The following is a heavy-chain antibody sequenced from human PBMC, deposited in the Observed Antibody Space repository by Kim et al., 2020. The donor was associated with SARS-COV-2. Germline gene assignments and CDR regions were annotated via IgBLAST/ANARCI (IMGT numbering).Heavy chain of an antibody. Sequence: SETLSRTCAVSGGSINNVGYSWSWIRQLPGMGLEWIGYIYDSGTTYYSPSLKSRVTISLDRSRTQFFLNLNSVTAADTAVYDCARGSYASGMDVWGQGT. CDR2: IYDSGTT. V-gene: IGHV4-30-2*01. D-gene: IGHD3-16*01. CDR3: ARGSYASGMDV. CDR1: GGSINNVGYS. J-gene: IGHJ6*02.